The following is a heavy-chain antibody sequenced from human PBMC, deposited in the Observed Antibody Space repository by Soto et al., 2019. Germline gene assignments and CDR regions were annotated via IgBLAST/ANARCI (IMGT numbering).Heavy chain of an antibody. V-gene: IGHV4-34*01. Sequence: SETLSLTCAVYGGSFSGYYWSWIRQPPGKGLEWIGEINHSGSTNYNPSLKSRVTISVDTSKNQFSLKLSSVTAADTAVYYCARGQKGAARPFCNWFDPWGQGTLVTVSS. CDR3: ARGQKGAARPFCNWFDP. J-gene: IGHJ5*02. CDR1: GGSFSGYY. D-gene: IGHD6-6*01. CDR2: INHSGST.